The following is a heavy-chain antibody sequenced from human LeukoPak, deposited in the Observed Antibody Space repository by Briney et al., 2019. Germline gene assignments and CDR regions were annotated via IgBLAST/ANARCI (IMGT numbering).Heavy chain of an antibody. CDR2: IIHTGVDT. D-gene: IGHD6-19*01. V-gene: IGHV3-23*01. Sequence: GGSLRLSCAASGFTVSNYHINWVRQAPGWGLEWVAAIIHTGVDTYYADSVKGRFTLSRDNSKNMVHLQMNSLRADDTAEYYCARDNSAGVAGSPFDYWGQGTLVTVSS. J-gene: IGHJ4*02. CDR3: ARDNSAGVAGSPFDY. CDR1: GFTVSNYH.